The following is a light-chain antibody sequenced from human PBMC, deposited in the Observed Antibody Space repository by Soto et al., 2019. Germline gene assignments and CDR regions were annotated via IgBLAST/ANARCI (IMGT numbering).Light chain of an antibody. CDR2: GTS. V-gene: IGKV3-20*01. Sequence: EVVLTQSPGTLSLSPGERATLSCRASQSINNHFLAWYQQKRGQAPRLLIYGTSNRATGIPDRFSGSGSGTDFTLAISRLEPEDFAVYSCQHYGSPFTFGPGTKVDIK. CDR3: QHYGSPFT. J-gene: IGKJ3*01. CDR1: QSINNHF.